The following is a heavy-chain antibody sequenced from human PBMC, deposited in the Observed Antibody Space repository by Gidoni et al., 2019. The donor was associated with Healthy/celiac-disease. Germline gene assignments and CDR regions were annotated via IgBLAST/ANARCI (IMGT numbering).Heavy chain of an antibody. CDR3: ASTVGGTAAAGTRGWFDP. CDR2: IYYSGST. J-gene: IGHJ5*02. CDR1: GGSISSSSYY. Sequence: QLPLQESGPGLVKPSETLSPTCTGSGGSISSSSYYWGWIRQPPGKGLEWIGSIYYSGSTYYNPSLKSRVTISVDTSKNQFSLKLSSVTAADTAVYYCASTVGGTAAAGTRGWFDPWGQGTLVTVSS. D-gene: IGHD6-13*01. V-gene: IGHV4-39*01.